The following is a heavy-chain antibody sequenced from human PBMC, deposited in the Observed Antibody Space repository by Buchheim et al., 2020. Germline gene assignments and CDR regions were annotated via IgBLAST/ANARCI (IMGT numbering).Heavy chain of an antibody. CDR2: ISGSGGST. J-gene: IGHJ4*02. Sequence: EVQLLESGGGLVQPGGSLRLSCAASGFTFSSYAMSWVRQAPGKGLEWVSAISGSGGSTYYADSVKGRFTISRDNSKKTLYLQMNSLRAEDTAVYYCAKEVRVPVGQWLVTGSGYFDYWGQGTL. CDR3: AKEVRVPVGQWLVTGSGYFDY. D-gene: IGHD6-19*01. CDR1: GFTFSSYA. V-gene: IGHV3-23*01.